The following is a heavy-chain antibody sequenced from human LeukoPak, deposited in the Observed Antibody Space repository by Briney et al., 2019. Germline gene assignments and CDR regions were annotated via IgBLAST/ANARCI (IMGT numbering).Heavy chain of an antibody. CDR1: GYTFTSYD. D-gene: IGHD3-10*01. CDR3: ARGYGVRGVIIRPIGY. V-gene: IGHV1-8*01. Sequence: ASVKVSCKASGYTFTSYDINWVRQATGQGLGWMGWMNPNSGNTGYAQKFQGRVTMTRNTSISTAYMELSSLRSEDTAVYYCARGYGVRGVIIRPIGYWGQGTLVTVSS. J-gene: IGHJ4*02. CDR2: MNPNSGNT.